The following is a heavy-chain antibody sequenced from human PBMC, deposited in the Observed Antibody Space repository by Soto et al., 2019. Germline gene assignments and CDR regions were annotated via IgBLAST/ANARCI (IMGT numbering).Heavy chain of an antibody. CDR1: GYTFTSYD. J-gene: IGHJ5*02. CDR3: ARVLSPRGWFDP. Sequence: ASVKVSCKASGYTFTSYDINWVRQATGQGLEWMGWMNPNSGNTGYAQKFQGRVTMTRDTSTSTVYMELSSLRSEDTAVYYCARVLSPRGWFDPWGQGTLVTVSS. V-gene: IGHV1-8*01. D-gene: IGHD3-10*01. CDR2: MNPNSGNT.